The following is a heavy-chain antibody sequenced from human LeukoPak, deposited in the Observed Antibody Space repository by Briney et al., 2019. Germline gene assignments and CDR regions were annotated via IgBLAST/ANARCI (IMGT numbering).Heavy chain of an antibody. CDR1: GGSISSYY. Sequence: SETLSLTCTVSGGSISSYYWSWIRRPAGKGLEWIGRIYTSGSTNYNPSLKSRVTMSVDTSKNQFSLKLSSVTAADTAVYYCARYWYYYDSSGYYRHYYFDYWGQGTLVTVSS. V-gene: IGHV4-4*07. D-gene: IGHD3-22*01. J-gene: IGHJ4*02. CDR3: ARYWYYYDSSGYYRHYYFDY. CDR2: IYTSGST.